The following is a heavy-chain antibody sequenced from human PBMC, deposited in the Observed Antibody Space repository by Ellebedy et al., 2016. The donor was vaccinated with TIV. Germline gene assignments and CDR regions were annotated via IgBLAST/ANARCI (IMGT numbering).Heavy chain of an antibody. CDR2: IKYVEIEK. CDR1: GFTFSRYW. D-gene: IGHD2-2*01. J-gene: IGHJ3*02. Sequence: PGGSLRLSCAASGFTFSRYWMGWIRQAPGKGLEWVAHIKYVEIEKYHADSVKGRFTISRGNARNSLYLQMKSLRVDDTAMYYCARDTVAVPDGDTFDIWGQGTMVTVSA. V-gene: IGHV3-7*04. CDR3: ARDTVAVPDGDTFDI.